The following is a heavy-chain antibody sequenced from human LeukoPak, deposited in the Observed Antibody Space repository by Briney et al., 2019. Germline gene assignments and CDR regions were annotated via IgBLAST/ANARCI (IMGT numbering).Heavy chain of an antibody. CDR1: GGSISSSYSY. J-gene: IGHJ6*02. D-gene: IGHD2/OR15-2a*01. CDR3: ARAHSIASYYYGVDV. CDR2: IYYSGST. V-gene: IGHV4-39*07. Sequence: TSETLSLTCTVSGGSISSSYSYWGWIRRPPGKGLEWIGNIYYSGSTYYSPSLTSRVTVSVDTSENQFSLKLSSVTAADTAVYYCARAHSIASYYYGVDVWGQGTTVTVSS.